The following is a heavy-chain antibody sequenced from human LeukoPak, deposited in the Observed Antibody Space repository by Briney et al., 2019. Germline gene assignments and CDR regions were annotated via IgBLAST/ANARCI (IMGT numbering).Heavy chain of an antibody. J-gene: IGHJ4*02. D-gene: IGHD3-9*01. Sequence: SETLSLTCAVYGGSFSGYYWSWIRQPPGKGLEWIGEINHSGSTNYNPSLKSRVTISVDTSKNQFSLKLSSVTAADTAVYYCARHLSDTYYDILTGEGTIRQFDYWGQGTLVTVSS. CDR2: INHSGST. CDR3: ARHLSDTYYDILTGEGTIRQFDY. V-gene: IGHV4-34*01. CDR1: GGSFSGYY.